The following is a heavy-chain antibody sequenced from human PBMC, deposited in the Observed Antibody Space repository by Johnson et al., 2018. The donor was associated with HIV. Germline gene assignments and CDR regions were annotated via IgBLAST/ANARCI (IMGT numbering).Heavy chain of an antibody. D-gene: IGHD5-12*01. J-gene: IGHJ3*02. V-gene: IGHV3-30*03. Sequence: QVQLVESGGGVVQPGRSPRLSCAASGFTFSDYGMHWVRQAPGKGLEWVTVISYDGSNKYYADSVKGRFTISRDNANSSLYLQMNSLRVEDTAVYYCARGQTAYSGYDVPLDIWGQGTMVTVSS. CDR2: ISYDGSNK. CDR3: ARGQTAYSGYDVPLDI. CDR1: GFTFSDYG.